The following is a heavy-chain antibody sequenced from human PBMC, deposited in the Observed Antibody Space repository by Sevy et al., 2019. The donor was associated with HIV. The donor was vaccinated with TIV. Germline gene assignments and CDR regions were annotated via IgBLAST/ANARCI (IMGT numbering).Heavy chain of an antibody. J-gene: IGHJ5*02. CDR3: ARDATTVVTYNWFDP. V-gene: IGHV3-30-3*01. CDR2: ISYDGSNK. Sequence: GGSLRLSCAASGFTFSSYAMHWVRQAPGKGLEWVAVISYDGSNKYYADSVKGRFTISRDNSKNKLYLQMNSLRAEDTAVYYCARDATTVVTYNWFDPWGQGTLVTVSS. D-gene: IGHD4-17*01. CDR1: GFTFSSYA.